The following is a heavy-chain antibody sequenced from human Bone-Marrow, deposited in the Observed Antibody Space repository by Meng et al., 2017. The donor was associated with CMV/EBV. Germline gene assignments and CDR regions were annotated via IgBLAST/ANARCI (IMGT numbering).Heavy chain of an antibody. D-gene: IGHD2-2*01. V-gene: IGHV1-69*02. CDR3: ARVGYCSSTSCYPDDY. CDR2: IIPILGIA. J-gene: IGHJ4*02. CDR1: GGTFSSYT. Sequence: SVKVSCKASGGTFSSYTISWVRQAPGQGLEWMGRIIPILGIANYAQKFQGRVTITADKSTSTAYMELSSLRSEDTAVYYCARVGYCSSTSCYPDDYWGQGTLVPVSS.